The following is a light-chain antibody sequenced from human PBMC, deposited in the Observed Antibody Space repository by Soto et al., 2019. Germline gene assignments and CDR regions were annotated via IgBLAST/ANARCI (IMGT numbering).Light chain of an antibody. CDR3: QLYDSSPPRYT. V-gene: IGKV3-20*01. CDR2: GAS. Sequence: EIVLTQSPGTLYLSRGERATLSCRASQSVSSSYLAWYQQKPGQAPRLLIYGASGRATGIPDRFSGSGCGTDLNLTITRLEPEDFAVYFCQLYDSSPPRYTFGQGTKVDIK. CDR1: QSVSSSY. J-gene: IGKJ2*01.